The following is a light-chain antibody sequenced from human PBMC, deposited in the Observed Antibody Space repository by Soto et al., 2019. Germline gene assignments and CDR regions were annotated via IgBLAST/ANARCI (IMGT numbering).Light chain of an antibody. CDR2: GAS. Sequence: EIVLTQSPGTLSLSPGEGATLSCRASQSVSTNFFAWYQQKPGQAPRILIYGASTRATGIPDRFSGSGSGTDFTLTISRLEPEDCAVYYCQQYGRTSWTFGQGTKVEIK. CDR1: QSVSTNF. CDR3: QQYGRTSWT. V-gene: IGKV3-20*01. J-gene: IGKJ1*01.